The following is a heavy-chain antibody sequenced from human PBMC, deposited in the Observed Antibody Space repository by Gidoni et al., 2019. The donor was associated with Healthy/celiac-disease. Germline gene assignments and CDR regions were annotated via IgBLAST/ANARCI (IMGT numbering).Heavy chain of an antibody. D-gene: IGHD1-26*01. Sequence: EVHLLEFWGGLVQPGGSLRLSCAASGFTFSSYAMSWVRQAPGKGMEWVSAISGRGGSNYYPASVKRRFTISRANSKNTLYLQMNSLRAEDTAVYYCAKVKRGATEDWFDPWGQGTLVTVSS. V-gene: IGHV3-23*01. CDR3: AKVKRGATEDWFDP. J-gene: IGHJ5*02. CDR2: ISGRGGSN. CDR1: GFTFSSYA.